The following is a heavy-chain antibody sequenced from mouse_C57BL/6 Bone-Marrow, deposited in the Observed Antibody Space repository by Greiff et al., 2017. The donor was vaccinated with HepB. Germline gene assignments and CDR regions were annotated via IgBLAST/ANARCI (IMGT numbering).Heavy chain of an antibody. V-gene: IGHV1-81*01. CDR2: IYPRSGNT. CDR3: AREGYSNSRFAY. D-gene: IGHD2-5*01. CDR1: GYTFTSYG. J-gene: IGHJ3*01. Sequence: QVQLQQSGAELARPGASVKLSCKASGYTFTSYGISWVKQRTGQGLEWIGEIYPRSGNTYYNEKFKGKATLTVDKSSSTAYMQLSSLTSEDSAVYYCAREGYSNSRFAYWGQGTLVTVSA.